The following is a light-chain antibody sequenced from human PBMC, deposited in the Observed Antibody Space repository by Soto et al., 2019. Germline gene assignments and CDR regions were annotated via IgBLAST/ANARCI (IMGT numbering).Light chain of an antibody. CDR3: QQRSTWPPGYT. Sequence: EIVLTQSPDTLSLSPGERVTLSCRASQRMSTNFLAWFQQKPGLAPRLLIHGASTRARGVPDRFTAGGSGTDFVLTISRVEPEDFAVYYCQQRSTWPPGYTFGQGTKLEIK. CDR1: QRMSTNF. CDR2: GAS. V-gene: IGKV3D-20*02. J-gene: IGKJ2*01.